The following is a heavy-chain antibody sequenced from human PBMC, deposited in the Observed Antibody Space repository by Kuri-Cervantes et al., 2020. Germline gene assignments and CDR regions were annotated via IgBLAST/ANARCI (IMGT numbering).Heavy chain of an antibody. V-gene: IGHV3-53*01. Sequence: GGSLRLSCAASGFSVSSEYMSWVRQAPGKGLEWVSVIYSGGSTYYADSVKGRFTISRDNSKNTLYLQMNSLRAEDTAVYYCARGGYSYGSSSFDLWGRGTLVTVSS. CDR2: IYSGGST. J-gene: IGHJ2*01. D-gene: IGHD5-18*01. CDR3: ARGGYSYGSSSFDL. CDR1: GFSVSSEY.